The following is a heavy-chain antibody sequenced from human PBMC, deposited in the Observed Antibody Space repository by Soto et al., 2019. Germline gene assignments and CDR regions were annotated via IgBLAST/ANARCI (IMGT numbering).Heavy chain of an antibody. J-gene: IGHJ5*02. Sequence: QVQLQQWGAGLLKPSETLSLTCAVYGGSFSGYYWSWIRQPPGKGLEWIGEINHSGSTNYNPSLKSRVHISVDTSKNEFSLKLSSVTAADTAVYYCARNWFDPWGQGSLVTVSS. CDR3: ARNWFDP. CDR1: GGSFSGYY. V-gene: IGHV4-34*01. CDR2: INHSGST.